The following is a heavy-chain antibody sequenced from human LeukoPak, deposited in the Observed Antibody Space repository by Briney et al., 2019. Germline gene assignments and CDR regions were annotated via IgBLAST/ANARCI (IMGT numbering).Heavy chain of an antibody. J-gene: IGHJ6*02. V-gene: IGHV3-48*04. D-gene: IGHD2-15*01. CDR1: GFTFTNYS. Sequence: GGSLRLSCAASGFTFTNYSFHWVRQAPGKGLEWLSYISASSRTTVYADSVNGRFTISRDNAQKSLFLQMNSLRAEDTDVYYCARDPTPRYCSGGSCYTHYGMDVWGQGTTVTVSS. CDR2: ISASSRTT. CDR3: ARDPTPRYCSGGSCYTHYGMDV.